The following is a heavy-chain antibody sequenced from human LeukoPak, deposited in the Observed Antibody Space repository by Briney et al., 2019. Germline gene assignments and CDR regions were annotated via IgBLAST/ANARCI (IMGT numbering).Heavy chain of an antibody. Sequence: GGSLRLSCAASGFTFSSYSMNWVRQAPGKGLEWVAFIRYHGSDKFYADSVKGRFTISRDNSKNTLYLQMNSLRPEDTSVYYCARSPTSWYFDYWGQGTLVTVSS. D-gene: IGHD2-2*01. CDR2: IRYHGSDK. CDR1: GFTFSSYS. J-gene: IGHJ4*02. V-gene: IGHV3-30*02. CDR3: ARSPTSWYFDY.